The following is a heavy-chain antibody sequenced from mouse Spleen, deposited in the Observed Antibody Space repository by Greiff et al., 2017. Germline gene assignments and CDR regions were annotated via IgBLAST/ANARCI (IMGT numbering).Heavy chain of an antibody. J-gene: IGHJ4*01. V-gene: IGHV5-16*01. CDR3: ARDRPFYYGSSYDAMDY. CDR1: GFTFSDYY. CDR2: INYDGSST. Sequence: EVKVVESEGGLVQPGSSMKLSCTASGFTFSDYYMAWVRQVPEKGLEWVANINYDGSSTYYLDSLKSRFIISRDNAKNILYLQMSSLKSEDTATYYCARDRPFYYGSSYDAMDYWGQGTSVTVSS. D-gene: IGHD1-1*01.